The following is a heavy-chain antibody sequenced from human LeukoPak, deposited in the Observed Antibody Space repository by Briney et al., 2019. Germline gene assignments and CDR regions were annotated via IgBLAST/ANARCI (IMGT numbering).Heavy chain of an antibody. Sequence: SETLSLTCSVSDDSITMYYWTWIRQPPGKGLEWIGYVDHTGSTNFNPSLNGRVSISRDTTKNLFSLKLSSVTAADTAVYYCAGGYCSGGSCYYYYMDVWGKGTTVTVSS. CDR2: VDHTGST. CDR3: AGGYCSGGSCYYYYMDV. CDR1: DDSITMYY. D-gene: IGHD2-15*01. V-gene: IGHV4-59*12. J-gene: IGHJ6*03.